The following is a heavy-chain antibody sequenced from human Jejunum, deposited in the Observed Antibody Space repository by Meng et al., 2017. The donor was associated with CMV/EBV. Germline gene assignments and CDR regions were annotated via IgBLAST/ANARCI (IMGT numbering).Heavy chain of an antibody. Sequence: FNLRSYGVNWVRQAPGKGLEWVSVISSGSFSLYYADSVRGRFTISRDDDKDSVFLQMDSLRAEDTAVYYCASLSIPGAIFYYGMDVWGQGTTVTVSS. CDR3: ASLSIPGAIFYYGMDV. CDR2: ISSGSFSL. D-gene: IGHD3-10*01. J-gene: IGHJ6*02. CDR1: FNLRSYG. V-gene: IGHV3-21*01.